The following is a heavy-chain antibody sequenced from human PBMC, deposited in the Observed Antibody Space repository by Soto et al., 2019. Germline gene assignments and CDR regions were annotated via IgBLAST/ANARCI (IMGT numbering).Heavy chain of an antibody. D-gene: IGHD6-6*01. J-gene: IGHJ4*02. CDR3: ARHTAARFHFDY. CDR2: IYYSGST. V-gene: IGHV4-59*08. CDR1: GGSISSYY. Sequence: TLSLTCTVSGGSISSYYWSWIRQPPGKGLEWIGYIYYSGSTNYNPSLKSRVTISVDTSKNQFSLKLSSATAADTAVYYCARHTAARFHFDYWGPGSLVTVSS.